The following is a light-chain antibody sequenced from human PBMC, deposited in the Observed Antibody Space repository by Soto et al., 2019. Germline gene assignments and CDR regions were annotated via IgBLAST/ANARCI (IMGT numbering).Light chain of an antibody. CDR1: QSVGTN. Sequence: VMTQSPATVSVSPGERTSLSCRASQSVGTNLGWYQQKPGQAPRLLISKTSTRATGVPARFSGSGSGTEFTLTISSLQSEDIAVYYRQQYANWPLTFGGGTKVDIK. CDR3: QQYANWPLT. J-gene: IGKJ4*01. V-gene: IGKV3-15*01. CDR2: KTS.